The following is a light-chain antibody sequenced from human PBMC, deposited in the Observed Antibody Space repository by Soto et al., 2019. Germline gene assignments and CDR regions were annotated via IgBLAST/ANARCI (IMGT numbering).Light chain of an antibody. CDR3: LQDSSYPRT. CDR1: QDISRY. Sequence: IQLTQSPSFLSASVGDRVTITCRASQDISRYLAWYQQKAGKAPKLLIYAASSLQSGVPSRFSGSGSGTEFTLTISSLQPEDFAIYYCLQDSSYPRTFGQGTRVEIK. J-gene: IGKJ1*01. CDR2: AAS. V-gene: IGKV1-6*02.